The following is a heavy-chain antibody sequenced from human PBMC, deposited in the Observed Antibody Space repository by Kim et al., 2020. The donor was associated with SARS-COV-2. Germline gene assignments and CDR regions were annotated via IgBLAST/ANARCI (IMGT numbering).Heavy chain of an antibody. J-gene: IGHJ4*02. V-gene: IGHV3-21*01. Sequence: GGSLRLSCAASGFAFSTYSMNWVRQAPGKGLEWVSSISSSSYYIHYADSVKGRFTISRDNAKNSLYLQMNSLRAEDTAVYFCAREVVRGEFDSWGQGTLVTVSS. D-gene: IGHD3-10*01. CDR3: AREVVRGEFDS. CDR2: ISSSSYYI. CDR1: GFAFSTYS.